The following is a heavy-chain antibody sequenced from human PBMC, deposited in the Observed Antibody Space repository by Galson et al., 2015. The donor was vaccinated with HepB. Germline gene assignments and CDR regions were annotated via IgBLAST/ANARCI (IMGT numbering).Heavy chain of an antibody. CDR3: ASMQGIAVAGTFDY. V-gene: IGHV3-7*03. CDR2: IKQDGSEK. CDR1: GFTFSSYW. D-gene: IGHD6-19*01. Sequence: SLRLSCAASGFTFSSYWMSWVRQAPGKGLEWVANIKQDGSEKYYVDSVKGRFTISRDNAKNSLYLQMNSLRAEDTAVYYCASMQGIAVAGTFDYWGQGTLVTVSS. J-gene: IGHJ4*02.